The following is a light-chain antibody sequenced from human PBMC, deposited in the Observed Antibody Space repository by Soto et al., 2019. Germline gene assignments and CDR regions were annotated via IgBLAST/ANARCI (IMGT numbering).Light chain of an antibody. J-gene: IGKJ2*01. Sequence: EIVLTQSPGTLSLSPGDGATLSCRASQSVSGNSLTWHQQKPSHAHRLLNYDASTRATGIPDKFSGSVSGTDFTLTISRLEPEDFAVYYCQQYGSSPYTFGQGTKLEIK. V-gene: IGKV3-20*01. CDR2: DAS. CDR3: QQYGSSPYT. CDR1: QSVSGNS.